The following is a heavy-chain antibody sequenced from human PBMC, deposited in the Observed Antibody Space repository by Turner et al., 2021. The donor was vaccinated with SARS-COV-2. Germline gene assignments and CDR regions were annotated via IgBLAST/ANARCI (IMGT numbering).Heavy chain of an antibody. V-gene: IGHV3-53*01. CDR1: GFTVSSNY. CDR2: IYSGGST. D-gene: IGHD3-3*01. J-gene: IGHJ6*02. CDR3: ARDRMEVGGMDV. Sequence: EVQLVESGGGLIQPGGSLRLSCAASGFTVSSNYMTWVRQAPGKGLEWVSVIYSGGSTYYADSVKGRFTISRDNYKNTLYLQMNSLRAEDTAVYYCARDRMEVGGMDVWGQGTTVTVSS.